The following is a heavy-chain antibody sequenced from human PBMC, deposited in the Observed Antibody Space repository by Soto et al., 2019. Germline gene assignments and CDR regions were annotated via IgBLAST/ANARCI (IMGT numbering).Heavy chain of an antibody. V-gene: IGHV3-49*03. CDR3: TRDRSTPYPEYYYYYYMDV. CDR1: GFTFGDYA. CDR2: IRSKAYGGTT. D-gene: IGHD6-6*01. Sequence: EVQLVESGGGLVQPGRSLRLSCTASGFTFGDYAMSWFRQAPGKGLEWVGFIRSKAYGGTTEYAASVKGRFTISRDDSKSVYYLQINSLNAEDTVVYYCTRDRSTPYPEYYYYYYMDVWGKGTTVTVSS. J-gene: IGHJ6*03.